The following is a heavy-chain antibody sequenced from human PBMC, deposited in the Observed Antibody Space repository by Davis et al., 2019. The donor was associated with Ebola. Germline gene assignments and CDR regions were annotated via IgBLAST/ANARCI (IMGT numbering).Heavy chain of an antibody. CDR3: SERGSSV. J-gene: IGHJ4*02. CDR1: GVSISKHY. Sequence: PSETLSPTCTLSGVSISKHYWSWIRQPPGKRLEWIGSIYYTGSAYYNSSLASRATISVDTSKNQFSLKLTSVTAADTAMYYCSERGSSVWGQGTLVTVSS. CDR2: IYYTGSA. D-gene: IGHD3-10*01. V-gene: IGHV4-59*03.